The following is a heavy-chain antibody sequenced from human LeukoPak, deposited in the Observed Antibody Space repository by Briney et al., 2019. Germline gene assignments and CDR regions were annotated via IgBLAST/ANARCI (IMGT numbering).Heavy chain of an antibody. CDR1: GFTFSSYE. V-gene: IGHV3-48*03. CDR3: ARDGSSTSCLDY. Sequence: GGSLRLSCAASGFTFSSYEMNWVRQAPGKGPEWVSYISSSGSTIYYADSVKGRFTISRDNAKNSLYLQMNSLRAEDTAVYYCARDGSSTSCLDYWGQGTLVTVSS. CDR2: ISSSGSTI. D-gene: IGHD2-2*01. J-gene: IGHJ4*02.